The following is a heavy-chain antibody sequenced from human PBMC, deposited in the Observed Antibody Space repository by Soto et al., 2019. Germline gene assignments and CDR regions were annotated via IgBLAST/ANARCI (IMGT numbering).Heavy chain of an antibody. CDR2: ISGSGGST. CDR1: GFTFSSYA. CDR3: ARRSSGWYFDY. J-gene: IGHJ4*02. D-gene: IGHD6-19*01. Sequence: EVQLLESGGGLVQPGGSLRLSCAASGFTFSSYAMSWVRQAPGKGLQWVSVISGSGGSTYYADSVKGRFTISRDNSKNTLYLQMNSLRAEDTAVYYCARRSSGWYFDYWGQGTLVTVSS. V-gene: IGHV3-23*01.